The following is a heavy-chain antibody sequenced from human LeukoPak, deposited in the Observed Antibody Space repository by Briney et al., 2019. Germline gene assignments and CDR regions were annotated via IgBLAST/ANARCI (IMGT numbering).Heavy chain of an antibody. CDR3: ARDPIVVVPAATTYYFDY. CDR2: ISYDGSNK. CDR1: GFTFSSYW. J-gene: IGHJ4*02. Sequence: PGGSLRLSCAASGFTFSSYWMTWVRQAPGKGLEWVAVISYDGSNKCYADSVKGRFTISRDNSKNTLYLQMNSLRAEDTAVYYCARDPIVVVPAATTYYFDYWGQGTLVTVSS. V-gene: IGHV3-30-3*01. D-gene: IGHD2-2*01.